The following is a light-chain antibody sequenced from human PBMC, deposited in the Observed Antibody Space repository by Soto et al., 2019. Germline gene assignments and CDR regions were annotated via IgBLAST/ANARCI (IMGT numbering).Light chain of an antibody. V-gene: IGKV3-15*01. J-gene: IGKJ1*01. CDR1: QSVSSN. Sequence: EIVMTQSPATLSVSPGERATLSCRASQSVSSNLAWYQQKPGQTPTLLIHAASTRATGIPARFSGSGSGTEFTLTISSLQSEDFAVYYCQQYNNWPWTFGQGTKVDIK. CDR2: AAS. CDR3: QQYNNWPWT.